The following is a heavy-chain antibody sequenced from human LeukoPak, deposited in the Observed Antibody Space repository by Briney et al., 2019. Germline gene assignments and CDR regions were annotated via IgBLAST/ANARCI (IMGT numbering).Heavy chain of an antibody. Sequence: PGGSLRLSCAASGFTFSAYSMNWVRQAPGKGLDWVSYISSRSFTIYYADSVKGRFTISRDNAKNSLYLEMNSLRDEDTAVYYCARGGSIAALGLDYWGQGTLVTVSS. J-gene: IGHJ4*02. CDR3: ARGGSIAALGLDY. V-gene: IGHV3-48*02. CDR2: ISSRSFTI. D-gene: IGHD6-6*01. CDR1: GFTFSAYS.